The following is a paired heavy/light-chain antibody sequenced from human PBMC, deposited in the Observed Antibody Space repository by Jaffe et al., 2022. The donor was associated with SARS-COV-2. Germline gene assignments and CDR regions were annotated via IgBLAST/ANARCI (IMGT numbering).Light chain of an antibody. CDR2: DAS. J-gene: IGKJ3*01. CDR1: QSVRSN. CDR3: QQYNYWAFT. V-gene: IGKV3-15*01. Sequence: EIVMTQSPATLSVSPGQSATLSCRAGQSVRSNLAWYQQKAGQAPRLLIYDASTRATGTPDRFSGSGSGTEFTLTISSLQSEDFAVYFCQQYNYWAFTFGPGTKVDIK.
Heavy chain of an antibody. CDR3: ARPTILEGSAGLADDAFDI. V-gene: IGHV5-51*01. CDR2: IYPGDSDT. D-gene: IGHD1-1*01. J-gene: IGHJ3*02. Sequence: EVQLVQSGEEVKKPGESLKISCKASGYSFTTYWIAWVRQMSGKGLEWMGIIYPGDSDTRYNPSFQGQVAISVDKSINTAYLQWSSLKASDTAMYYCARPTILEGSAGLADDAFDIWGQGTLVTVSS. CDR1: GYSFTTYW.